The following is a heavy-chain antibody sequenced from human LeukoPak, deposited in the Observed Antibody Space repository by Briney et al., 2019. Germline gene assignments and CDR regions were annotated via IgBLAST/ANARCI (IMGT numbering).Heavy chain of an antibody. J-gene: IGHJ4*02. Sequence: PSETLPLTCTVSGGSISSSSYYWGWIRQPPGKGLEWIGSIYYSGSTYYNPSLKSRVTISVDTSKNQFSLKLSSVTAADTAVYYCADGGYVWGSFGYWGQGTLVTVSS. V-gene: IGHV4-39*01. CDR2: IYYSGST. CDR3: ADGGYVWGSFGY. CDR1: GGSISSSSYY. D-gene: IGHD3-16*01.